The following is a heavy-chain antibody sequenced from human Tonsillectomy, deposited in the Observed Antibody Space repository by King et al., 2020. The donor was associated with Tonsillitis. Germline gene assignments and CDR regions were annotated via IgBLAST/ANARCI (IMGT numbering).Heavy chain of an antibody. CDR1: GISFRDSA. D-gene: IGHD1-26*01. V-gene: IGHV3-30*18. CDR2: ISTKGRLS. Sequence: VQLVESGGGVVQPGKSLRLSCTASGISFRDSAIHWVRQSPGKGLEWVAMISTKGRLSAYADSLRGRFTISRDDSKNTVFLEMRTLRTEDTAVYYCSNGLDRYSGNYWGQGTLVTVSS. J-gene: IGHJ4*02. CDR3: SNGLDRYSGNY.